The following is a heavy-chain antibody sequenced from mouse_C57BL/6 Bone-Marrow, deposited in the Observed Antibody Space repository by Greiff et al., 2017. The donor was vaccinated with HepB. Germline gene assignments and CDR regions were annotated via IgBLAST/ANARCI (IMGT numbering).Heavy chain of an antibody. CDR2: IDPANGNT. J-gene: IGHJ3*01. CDR1: GFNIKNTY. CDR3: ARRGWLPQAWFAY. V-gene: IGHV14-3*01. Sequence: EVQGVESVAELVRPGASVKLSCTASGFNIKNTYMHWVKQRPEQGLEWIGRIDPANGNTKYAPKFQGKATITADTSSNTAYLQLSSLTSEDTAIYYCARRGWLPQAWFAYWGQGTLVTVSA. D-gene: IGHD2-3*01.